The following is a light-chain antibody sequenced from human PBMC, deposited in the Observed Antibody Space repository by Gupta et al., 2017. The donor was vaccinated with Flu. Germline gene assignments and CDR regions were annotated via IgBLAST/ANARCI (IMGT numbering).Light chain of an antibody. CDR3: QQYYSTPPT. CDR2: SAS. Sequence: SLAVWASISGKATLSVIASYSIRSCLAWYQQKSGQPPQLLIYSASTQKSGVPSRFCSGGSWTDFTLTISSLQDEDVAVYYCQQYYSTPPTFGQGTKVEIK. V-gene: IGKV4-1*01. CDR1: LSVIASYSIRSC. J-gene: IGKJ1*01.